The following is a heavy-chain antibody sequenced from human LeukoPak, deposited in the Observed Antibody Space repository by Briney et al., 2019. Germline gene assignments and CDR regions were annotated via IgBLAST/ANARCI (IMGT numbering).Heavy chain of an antibody. J-gene: IGHJ4*02. V-gene: IGHV1-8*02. Sequence: ASVKVSCKTSGYIFTGHYIHWVRQTPGQGLEWIGWMNPNSGHTGYAQKFQGRVTMTRSTSISTAYMELTSLTSEDSAVYYCARSIVGVRKRNDYWGQGTLVTVSS. D-gene: IGHD1-26*01. CDR3: ARSIVGVRKRNDY. CDR2: MNPNSGHT. CDR1: GYIFTGHY.